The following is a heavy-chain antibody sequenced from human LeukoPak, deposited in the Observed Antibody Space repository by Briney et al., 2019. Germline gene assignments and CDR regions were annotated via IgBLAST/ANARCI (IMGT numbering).Heavy chain of an antibody. CDR2: INSNSGGT. V-gene: IGHV1-2*06. J-gene: IGHJ4*02. CDR1: GYPFVGYF. Sequence: ASVKVSCKTSGYPFVGYFIHWVRQAPGQGLKWMGRINSNSGGTEYEPSFQGRVTMTRDTSISTAYVEVSTLISDDTAVYYCARDLSSTPNWEFDYWGQGTQVTVSS. D-gene: IGHD1-26*01. CDR3: ARDLSSTPNWEFDY.